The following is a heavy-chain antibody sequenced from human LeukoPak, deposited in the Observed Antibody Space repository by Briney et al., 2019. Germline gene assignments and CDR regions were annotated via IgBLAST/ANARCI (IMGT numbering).Heavy chain of an antibody. D-gene: IGHD3-16*02. V-gene: IGHV3-30-3*01. CDR1: GFTFSSYA. J-gene: IGHJ4*02. CDR2: ISYDGSNK. CDR3: ASDRGPYDYVWGSYRGDY. Sequence: GGSLRLSCAASGFTFSSYAMHWVRRAPGKGLEWVAVISYDGSNKYYADSVKGRFTISRDNSKNTLYLQMNSLRAEDTAVYYCASDRGPYDYVWGSYRGDYWGQGTLVTVSS.